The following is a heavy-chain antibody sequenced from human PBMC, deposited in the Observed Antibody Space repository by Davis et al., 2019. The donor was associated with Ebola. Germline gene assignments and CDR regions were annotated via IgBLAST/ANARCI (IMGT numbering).Heavy chain of an antibody. D-gene: IGHD3-22*01. V-gene: IGHV3-33*01. CDR3: AREGRRRAITMIPGY. J-gene: IGHJ4*02. CDR1: GFTFSSYG. CDR2: IWYDGSNK. Sequence: PGGSLRLSCAASGFTFSSYGMHWVRQAPGKGLEWVAVIWYDGSNKYYADSVKGRFTISRDNSKNTLYLQMNSLRAEDTAVYYCAREGRRRAITMIPGYWGQGTLVTVSS.